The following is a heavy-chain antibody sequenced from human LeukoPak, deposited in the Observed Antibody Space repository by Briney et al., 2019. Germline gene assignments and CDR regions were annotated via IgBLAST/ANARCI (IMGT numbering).Heavy chain of an antibody. Sequence: SETLSLTCLVSGASISRYYWTWIRQPPGKGLEWIGYIYHSGSTNYNPSLKSRVTISVDTSKNQFSLKLSSVTAADTAVYYCARGPISFDYWGRGTLVTVSS. CDR1: GASISRYY. CDR3: ARGPISFDY. V-gene: IGHV4-59*01. CDR2: IYHSGST. J-gene: IGHJ4*02.